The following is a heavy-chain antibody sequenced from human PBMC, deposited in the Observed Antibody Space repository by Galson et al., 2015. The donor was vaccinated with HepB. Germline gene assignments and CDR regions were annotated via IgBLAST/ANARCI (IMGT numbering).Heavy chain of an antibody. J-gene: IGHJ5*02. CDR3: ARDCRGDFWSGYYTGRCLDP. V-gene: IGHV3-33*01. D-gene: IGHD3-3*01. CDR2: IWYDGSNK. Sequence: SLRLSCAASGFTFSSYGMHWVRQAPGKGLEWVAVIWYDGSNKYYADSVKGRFTISRDNSKNTLYLQMNSLRAEDTAVYYCARDCRGDFWSGYYTGRCLDPWGQGTLVTVSS. CDR1: GFTFSSYG.